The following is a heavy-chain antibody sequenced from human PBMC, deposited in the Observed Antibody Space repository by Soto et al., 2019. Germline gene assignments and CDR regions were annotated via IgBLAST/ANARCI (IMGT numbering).Heavy chain of an antibody. D-gene: IGHD2-15*01. V-gene: IGHV4-59*01. J-gene: IGHJ4*02. CDR3: ALTSGGLAY. Sequence: PSETLSLTCTVSGGSISSYYWSWIRQPPGKGLEWIGYIYYSGSTNYNPSLKSRVTISVDTSKNQFSLKLSSVTAADTAVYYCALTSGGLAYWGQGTLVTVSS. CDR1: GGSISSYY. CDR2: IYYSGST.